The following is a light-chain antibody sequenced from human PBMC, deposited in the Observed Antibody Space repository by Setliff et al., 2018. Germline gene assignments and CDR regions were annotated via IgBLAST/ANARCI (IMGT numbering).Light chain of an antibody. J-gene: IGLJ1*01. CDR3: SSYTSLSTRA. V-gene: IGLV2-14*01. Sequence: QSVLTQPASVSGSPGQSITISCTGTSSDVGDYKYVSWYQQLPGKAPKLIIFEVSNRPSGIPNRFSGSKSGNTASLSISGLQAEGEADYYCSSYTSLSTRAFGTGTRAPS. CDR1: SSDVGDYKY. CDR2: EVS.